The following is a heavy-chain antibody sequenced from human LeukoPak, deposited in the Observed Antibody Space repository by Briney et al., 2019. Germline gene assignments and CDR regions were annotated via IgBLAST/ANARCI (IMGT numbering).Heavy chain of an antibody. CDR2: ISYDGGDK. V-gene: IGHV3-30*03. CDR1: GFTFSSYG. Sequence: PGGSLRLSCVASGFTFSSYGMHWVRQAPGKGPEWVALISYDGGDKYYVDSVKGRFTISRDNSKNTLYLQMNSLRAEDTAVYYCARDNYGDRQALDYWGQGTLVTVSS. J-gene: IGHJ4*02. D-gene: IGHD4-17*01. CDR3: ARDNYGDRQALDY.